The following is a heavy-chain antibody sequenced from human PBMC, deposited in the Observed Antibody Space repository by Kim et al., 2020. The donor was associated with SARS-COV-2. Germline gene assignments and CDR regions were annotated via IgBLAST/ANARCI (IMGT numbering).Heavy chain of an antibody. V-gene: IGHV1-46*01. Sequence: QKFQGRVTMTRDTSTSTVYMELSSLRSEDTAVYYCARVNGQQLVRGWFDPWGQGTLVTVSS. CDR3: ARVNGQQLVRGWFDP. D-gene: IGHD6-13*01. J-gene: IGHJ5*02.